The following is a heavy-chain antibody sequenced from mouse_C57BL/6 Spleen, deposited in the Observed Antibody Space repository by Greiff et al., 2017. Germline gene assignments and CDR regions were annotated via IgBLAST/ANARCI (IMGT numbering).Heavy chain of an antibody. CDR1: GYTFTSYW. J-gene: IGHJ3*01. D-gene: IGHD1-1*02. CDR2: IYPGSGST. CDR3: ARRGVVRAWFAY. V-gene: IGHV1-55*01. Sequence: QVQLQQPGAELVKPGASVKMSCTASGYTFTSYWITWVKQRPGQGLEWIGDIYPGSGSTNYNEKFKSKATLTIDTASSTAYMQLSSLTSEDSAVYYCARRGVVRAWFAYWGQGTLVTVSA.